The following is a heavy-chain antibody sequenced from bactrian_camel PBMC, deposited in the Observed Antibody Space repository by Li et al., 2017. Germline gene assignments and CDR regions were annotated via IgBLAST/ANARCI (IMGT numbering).Heavy chain of an antibody. J-gene: IGHJ4*01. CDR1: GFTFSSYA. D-gene: IGHD2*01. Sequence: VQLVESGGGLVQPGGSLRPSCAASGFTFSSYAMSWVRQAPGKGLEWVSAINSGGRGTYYADSVKGRFTISRDNARNTLCLQLSRLELRTRPCITVRARPNIVVITTTHPPLMSTTIGARGPRSPSP. CDR2: INSGGRGT. CDR3: RARPNIVVITTTHPPLMSTT. V-gene: IGHV3S40*01.